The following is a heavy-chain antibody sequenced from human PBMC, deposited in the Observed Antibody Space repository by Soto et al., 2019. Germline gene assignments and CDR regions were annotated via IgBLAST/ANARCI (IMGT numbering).Heavy chain of an antibody. Sequence: SETLSLTCTVSGGSISSGGYYWSWIRQHPGKGLEWIGYIYYSGSTYYNPSLKSRVTISVDTSKNQFSLKLSSVTAADTAVYYCARHGRIAAAGPVRKPYYYYGMDVWGQGTTVTVPS. J-gene: IGHJ6*02. V-gene: IGHV4-31*03. D-gene: IGHD6-13*01. CDR1: GGSISSGGYY. CDR3: ARHGRIAAAGPVRKPYYYYGMDV. CDR2: IYYSGST.